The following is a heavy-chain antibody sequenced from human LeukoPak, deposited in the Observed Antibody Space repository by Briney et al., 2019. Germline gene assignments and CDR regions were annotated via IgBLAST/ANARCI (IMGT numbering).Heavy chain of an antibody. V-gene: IGHV2-5*02. J-gene: IGHJ6*02. CDR3: AHAMTRLAYGLDV. CDR1: GFSLSTSGVG. Sequence: SGPTLVKPTQTLTLTCTFSGFSLSTSGVGVGWIRQPPGKALEWVALIYWDDEKRFSPTLKSRLSITKDTPKNQVVLTVSNVDPVDTATYYCAHAMTRLAYGLDVWGQGTTVIVS. CDR2: IYWDDEK. D-gene: IGHD2-2*01.